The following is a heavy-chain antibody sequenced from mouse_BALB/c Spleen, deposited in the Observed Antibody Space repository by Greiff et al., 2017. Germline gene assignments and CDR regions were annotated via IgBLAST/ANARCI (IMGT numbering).Heavy chain of an antibody. V-gene: IGHV5-6-2*01. CDR3: ARLDYYGSSYKLRYFDV. J-gene: IGHJ1*01. Sequence: EVQVVESGGGLVKLGGSLKLSCAASGFTFSSYYMSWVRQTPEKRLELVAAINSNGGSTYYPDTVKGRFTISRDNAKNTLYLQMSSLKSEDTALYYCARLDYYGSSYKLRYFDVWGAGTTVTVSS. D-gene: IGHD1-1*01. CDR2: INSNGGST. CDR1: GFTFSSYY.